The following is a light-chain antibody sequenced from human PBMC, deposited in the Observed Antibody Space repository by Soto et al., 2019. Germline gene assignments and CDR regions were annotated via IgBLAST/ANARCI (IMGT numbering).Light chain of an antibody. CDR3: LQYKSYSAWT. CDR2: DAS. J-gene: IGKJ1*01. CDR1: QSISTW. V-gene: IGKV1-5*01. Sequence: DIQMTQSPSTLSASVGDRVTITCRASQSISTWLAWYQQKPGKVPNLLIYDASNLQRGVPSRFSGSGSGTEFTLTISSLQPDDFATYYCLQYKSYSAWTFGQGTKVEIK.